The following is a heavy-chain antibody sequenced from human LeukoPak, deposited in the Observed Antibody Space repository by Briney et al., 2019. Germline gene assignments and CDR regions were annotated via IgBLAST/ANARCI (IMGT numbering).Heavy chain of an antibody. CDR3: ARYYGSGSYHATSFDY. CDR1: GGSFSGYY. CDR2: INHSGST. Sequence: PSETLSLTCAVYGGSFSGYYWSWIRQPPGKGLEWIGEINHSGSTNYNPSLKSRVTISVDTSKSQFSLKLSSVTAADTAVYYCARYYGSGSYHATSFDYWGQGTLVTVSS. J-gene: IGHJ4*02. V-gene: IGHV4-34*01. D-gene: IGHD3-10*01.